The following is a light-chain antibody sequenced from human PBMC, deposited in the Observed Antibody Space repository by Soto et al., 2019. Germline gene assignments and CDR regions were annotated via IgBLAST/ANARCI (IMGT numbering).Light chain of an antibody. CDR1: RSISSG. CDR3: QQYNSYSPWT. Sequence: DIHMTQSPSTLSASLGDRVTITCRASRSISSGLAWYQQKPGKAPKVLIYDASSLQSGVPSRFSGSGSGTEFTLTISSLQPEDFAIYYCQQYNSYSPWTFGQGTKVEIK. V-gene: IGKV1-5*01. CDR2: DAS. J-gene: IGKJ1*01.